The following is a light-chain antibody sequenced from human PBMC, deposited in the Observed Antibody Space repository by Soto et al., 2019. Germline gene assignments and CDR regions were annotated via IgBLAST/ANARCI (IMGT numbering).Light chain of an antibody. V-gene: IGKV3-20*01. CDR2: GAS. J-gene: IGKJ1*01. Sequence: EIVLTQSPDTLSLSPGESATLSCRASQSVSSNYLAWYQQKPGRAPRLLIYGASHRATGIPDRFSGSVSGTDFTLTISRLEPEDFAVFYCQQYSDSITFGQGTKVEIK. CDR3: QQYSDSIT. CDR1: QSVSSNY.